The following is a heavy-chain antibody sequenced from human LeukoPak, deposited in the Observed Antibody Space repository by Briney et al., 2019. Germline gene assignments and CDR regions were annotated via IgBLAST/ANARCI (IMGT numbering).Heavy chain of an antibody. CDR2: ISGSGGST. J-gene: IGHJ4*02. Sequence: GGSLRLSCAASGFIFNSYAMSWVHQASGKGLEWVSTISGSGGSTYYADSVKGRFTISRDNSKNTLYLQMNSLRAEDTAVYYCAKDLYIMVVDYWGQGTLVTVSS. CDR1: GFIFNSYA. D-gene: IGHD3-10*01. V-gene: IGHV3-23*01. CDR3: AKDLYIMVVDY.